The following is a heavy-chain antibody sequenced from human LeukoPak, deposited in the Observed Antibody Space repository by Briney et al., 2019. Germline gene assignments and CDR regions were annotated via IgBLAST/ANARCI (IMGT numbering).Heavy chain of an antibody. D-gene: IGHD5-24*01. V-gene: IGHV4-61*02. CDR1: GGSISSGSYY. CDR3: ARRGWLHDAFDI. CDR2: IYTSGST. Sequence: SETLSLTCTVSGGSISSGSYYWTWIRQPAGKGLEWIGRIYTSGSTNYNPSLNSRVTISLDTSKNQFSLKLSSVTAADTAVYYCARRGWLHDAFDIWGRGTMVTVSS. J-gene: IGHJ3*02.